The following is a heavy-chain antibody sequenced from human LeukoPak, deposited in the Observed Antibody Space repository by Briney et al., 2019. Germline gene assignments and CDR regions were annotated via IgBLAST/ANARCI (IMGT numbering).Heavy chain of an antibody. D-gene: IGHD6-13*01. CDR1: GGSFSGYY. Sequence: SETLSLTCAVYGGSFSGYYWSWIRQPPGKGLEWIGEINHSGSTNYNPSLKSRVTISVDTSKNQFSLKLSSVTAEDTAVYYCARRTSIAAAGLGGMDVWGQGTTVSVSS. CDR3: ARRTSIAAAGLGGMDV. J-gene: IGHJ6*02. CDR2: INHSGST. V-gene: IGHV4-34*01.